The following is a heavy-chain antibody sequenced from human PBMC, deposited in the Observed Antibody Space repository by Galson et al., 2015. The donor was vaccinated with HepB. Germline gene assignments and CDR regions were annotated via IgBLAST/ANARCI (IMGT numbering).Heavy chain of an antibody. D-gene: IGHD3-10*01. V-gene: IGHV3-53*01. CDR1: GFTVSSNY. Sequence: SLRLSCAASGFTVSSNYMNWVRQAPGKGLEWVSPIYRDGSTSYADSVKGRFTISRDNSKNMPYLQMNSLRAEDTAVYYCAGSSGPYRGDYWGQGTLVTVSS. CDR3: AGSSGPYRGDY. CDR2: IYRDGST. J-gene: IGHJ4*02.